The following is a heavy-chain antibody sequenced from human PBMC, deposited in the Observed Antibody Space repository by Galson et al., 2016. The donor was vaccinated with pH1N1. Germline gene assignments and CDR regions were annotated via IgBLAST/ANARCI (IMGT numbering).Heavy chain of an antibody. CDR1: GFTFNTYT. CDR3: AKGGLAPGDY. J-gene: IGHJ4*02. CDR2: ISGSSLST. V-gene: IGHV3-23*01. D-gene: IGHD6-19*01. Sequence: SLRLSCAASGFTFNTYTLNWVRQAPGKGLEWVASISGSSLSTYYADSVKGRFTISRDNSKNTLYLQMNSLRAEDTAVYYCAKGGLAPGDYWGQGTLVTVSS.